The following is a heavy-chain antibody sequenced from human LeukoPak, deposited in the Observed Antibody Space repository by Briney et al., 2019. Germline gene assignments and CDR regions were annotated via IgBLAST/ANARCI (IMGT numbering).Heavy chain of an antibody. V-gene: IGHV4-59*01. J-gene: IGHJ4*02. CDR3: ARGVYIAAAQYGY. D-gene: IGHD6-13*01. Sequence: ASETLSLTCTVSGGSISSYYWSWIRQPPGRGLEWIGYIYYSGTTNYNPSLKSRVTISVDTSKNQFSLKLSSVTAADTAVYYCARGVYIAAAQYGYWGQGTLVTVSS. CDR1: GGSISSYY. CDR2: IYYSGTT.